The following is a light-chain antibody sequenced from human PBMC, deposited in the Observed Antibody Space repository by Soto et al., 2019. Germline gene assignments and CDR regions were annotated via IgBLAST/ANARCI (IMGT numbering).Light chain of an antibody. CDR3: QSYDSSLV. J-gene: IGLJ2*01. Sequence: QAVVTQPPSVSGAPGQRVTISCTGSSSNIGAGYDVHWYQQVPGTAPKLLIYGNINRPSGVPDRFSGSKSGTSASLATTGLQAEDEAEYYCQSYDSSLVFGGGTKVTVL. V-gene: IGLV1-40*01. CDR1: SSNIGAGYD. CDR2: GNI.